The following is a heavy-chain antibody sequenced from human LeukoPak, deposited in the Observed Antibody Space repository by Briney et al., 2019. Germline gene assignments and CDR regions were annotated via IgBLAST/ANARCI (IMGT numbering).Heavy chain of an antibody. J-gene: IGHJ3*02. D-gene: IGHD3-3*01. CDR1: GGTFSSYA. CDR3: ARSDFWSSNDAFDI. Sequence: ASVKVSCKASGGTFSSYAISWVRQAPGQGLEWMGIINPSDSSTSYAQKFQGRVTMTRDTSTSTVYMELSSLRSEDTAVYYCARSDFWSSNDAFDIWGQGTMVTVSS. V-gene: IGHV1-46*01. CDR2: INPSDSST.